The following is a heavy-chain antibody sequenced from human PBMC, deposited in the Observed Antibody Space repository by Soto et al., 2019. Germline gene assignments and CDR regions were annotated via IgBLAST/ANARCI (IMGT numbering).Heavy chain of an antibody. J-gene: IGHJ4*02. CDR3: AKRRGAGGHFDY. Sequence: GGSLRLSCAASGFTFSSYAMGWVRQGPGKGLEWVAVVSIGGSTHYADSVRGRFTISRDNSKNTLSLQMDSLTAEDTAVYFCAKRRGAGGHFDYWGQGALVTVSS. CDR2: VSIGGST. V-gene: IGHV3-23*01. CDR1: GFTFSSYA. D-gene: IGHD2-15*01.